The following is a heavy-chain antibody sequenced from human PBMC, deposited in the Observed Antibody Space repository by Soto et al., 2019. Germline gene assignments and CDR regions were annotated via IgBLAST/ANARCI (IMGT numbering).Heavy chain of an antibody. D-gene: IGHD2-15*01. CDR2: VTVSGDTS. V-gene: IGHV3-23*01. CDR1: GFTFSDSA. Sequence: EVQLLESGGGLAQPGGSLRLSCAASGFTFSDSALSWVRQGTGKGLEWVSSVTVSGDTSDYADSVEGRFTISRDNSKNTLYLQMNSLRADDTAVYYCAKHGCSYPACYPYYYYVDVWGEGATVTVSS. J-gene: IGHJ6*03. CDR3: AKHGCSYPACYPYYYYVDV.